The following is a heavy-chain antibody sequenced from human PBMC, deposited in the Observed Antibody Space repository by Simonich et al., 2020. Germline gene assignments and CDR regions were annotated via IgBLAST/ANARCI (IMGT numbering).Heavy chain of an antibody. J-gene: IGHJ4*02. Sequence: QVQLVQSGAEVKKPGSSVKVSCKASGGTFSSYAISWVRQAPGQGLEWVGGIIPILGKANDAQKFQGRVKITADKSTSTAYMELSSLRSEDTAVYYCARTNTMRELDTMVRGVDYFDYWGQGTLVTVSS. D-gene: IGHD3-10*01. CDR2: IIPILGKA. CDR3: ARTNTMRELDTMVRGVDYFDY. V-gene: IGHV1-69*04. CDR1: GGTFSSYA.